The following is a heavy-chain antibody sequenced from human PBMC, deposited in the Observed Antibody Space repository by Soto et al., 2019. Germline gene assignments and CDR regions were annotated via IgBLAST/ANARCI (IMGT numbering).Heavy chain of an antibody. J-gene: IGHJ4*02. CDR3: GGSEYGYGPTPFLY. CDR2: IYYSGST. D-gene: IGHD5-18*01. CDR1: GGSISSGGYY. Sequence: PSETLSLTCTVSGGSISSGGYYWSWIRQHPGKGLEWIGYIYYSGSTYYNPSLKSRVTISVDTSKNQFSLKLSSVTAADTAVYYWGGSEYGYGPTPFLYGAQGPRVTVP. V-gene: IGHV4-31*03.